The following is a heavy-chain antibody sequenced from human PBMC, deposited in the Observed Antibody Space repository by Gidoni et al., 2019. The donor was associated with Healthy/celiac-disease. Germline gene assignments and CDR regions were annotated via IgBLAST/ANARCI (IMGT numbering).Heavy chain of an antibody. V-gene: IGHV4-30-4*01. CDR1: VGSISRGDYY. CDR2: IYYSGST. D-gene: IGHD2-2*01. Sequence: QVQLQESGPVLVKPSQTLSLTCTVSVGSISRGDYYWSWILPPPGKGLEWIGYIYYSGSTYYNPSLKSRVNISVDTSKNQFSLKLSSVTAADTAVYYCARVSPIVVPAAPFDYWGQGTLVTVSS. CDR3: ARVSPIVVPAAPFDY. J-gene: IGHJ4*02.